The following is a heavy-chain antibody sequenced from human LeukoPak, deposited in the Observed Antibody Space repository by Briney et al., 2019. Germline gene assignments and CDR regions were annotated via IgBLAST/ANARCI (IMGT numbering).Heavy chain of an antibody. Sequence: ASVNVSCKASGYTFTSYGISWVRPAPGQGLEWMGWISAYNGNTNYAQKLQGRVTMTTDTSTSTAYMELRSLRSDDTAVYYCARDLEYSSMGTFDYWGQGTLVTVSS. CDR2: ISAYNGNT. V-gene: IGHV1-18*01. CDR3: ARDLEYSSMGTFDY. CDR1: GYTFTSYG. J-gene: IGHJ4*02. D-gene: IGHD6-6*01.